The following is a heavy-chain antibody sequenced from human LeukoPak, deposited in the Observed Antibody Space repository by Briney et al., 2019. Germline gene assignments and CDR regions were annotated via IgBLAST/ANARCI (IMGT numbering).Heavy chain of an antibody. CDR1: RFTFSSYW. J-gene: IGHJ3*02. CDR3: ANSRAYDAFDI. CDR2: IKEDGSEK. V-gene: IGHV3-7*02. D-gene: IGHD2-15*01. Sequence: PGGSLRLSCAASRFTFSSYWMTWVRQAPGKGLEWVANIKEDGSEKYYVDSVKGRFTISRDNAKNSLYLQMNSLRVEDTAVYYCANSRAYDAFDIWGQGTMVTVSS.